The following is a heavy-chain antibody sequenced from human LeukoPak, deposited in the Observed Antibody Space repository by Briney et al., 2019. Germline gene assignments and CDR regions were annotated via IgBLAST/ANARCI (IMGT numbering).Heavy chain of an antibody. J-gene: IGHJ4*02. Sequence: SETLSLTCTVSGGSISNGSYYWSWIRQPAGKGLEWIGRIYTSGSTNYNPSLKSRVTISVDTSKNQFSLKLSSVTAADTAVYYCASTYDFWSGYYTETDYFDYWGQGTLVTVSS. CDR1: GGSISNGSYY. V-gene: IGHV4-61*02. D-gene: IGHD3-3*01. CDR2: IYTSGST. CDR3: ASTYDFWSGYYTETDYFDY.